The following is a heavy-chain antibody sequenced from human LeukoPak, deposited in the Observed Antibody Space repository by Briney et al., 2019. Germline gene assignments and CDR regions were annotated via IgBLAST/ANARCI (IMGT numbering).Heavy chain of an antibody. V-gene: IGHV4-34*01. CDR2: INHSGST. Sequence: SETLSLTCAVYGGSFSGYYWSWIRQPPGKGLEWIGEINHSGSTNYNPSLKSRVTISVDTSKNQFSLKLSSVTAADTAVYYCAVRAFRNYYYYMDVWGKGTTVTVSS. CDR3: AVRAFRNYYYYMDV. CDR1: GGSFSGYY. J-gene: IGHJ6*03.